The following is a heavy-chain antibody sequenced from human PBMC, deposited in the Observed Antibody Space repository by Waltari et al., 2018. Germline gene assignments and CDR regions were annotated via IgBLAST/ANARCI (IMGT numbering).Heavy chain of an antibody. CDR2: IYHSGST. CDR1: GYSISSGYY. CDR3: ARDQTRPGGGLDY. V-gene: IGHV4-38-2*02. Sequence: QVQLQESGPGLVKPSETLSLTCAVSGYSISSGYYWGWTRQPPGKGLEWIGSIYHSGSTYYNPSLKSRVTISVDTSKNQFSLKLSSVTAADTAVYYCARDQTRPGGGLDYWGQGTLVTVSS. J-gene: IGHJ4*02. D-gene: IGHD3-10*01.